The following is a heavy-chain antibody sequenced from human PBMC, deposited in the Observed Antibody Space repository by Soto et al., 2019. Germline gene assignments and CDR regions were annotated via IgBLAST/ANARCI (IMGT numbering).Heavy chain of an antibody. D-gene: IGHD3-22*01. CDR2: INHSGST. CDR3: ARKYDSSGYYYA. Sequence: ASETLSLTCAVYGGSFSGYYWSWIRQPPGKGLEWIGEINHSGSTNYKWSLKSRLTISVDTSKDQFSLKLISVTAADTAVYYCARKYDSSGYYYAWGQGTLVTVSS. CDR1: GGSFSGYY. J-gene: IGHJ5*02. V-gene: IGHV4-34*01.